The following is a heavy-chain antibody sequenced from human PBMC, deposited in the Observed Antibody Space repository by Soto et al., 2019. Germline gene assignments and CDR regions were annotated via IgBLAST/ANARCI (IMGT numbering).Heavy chain of an antibody. D-gene: IGHD6-13*01. CDR3: ARNSRMSRGGSSWSTPFDY. V-gene: IGHV4-34*01. CDR1: GGSFSGYY. J-gene: IGHJ4*02. Sequence: SETLSLTCAVYGGSFSGYYWSWIRQPPGKGLEWIGEINHSGSTNYNPSLKSRVTISVDASKNQFSLKLSSVTAADTAVYYCARNSRMSRGGSSWSTPFDYWGQGTLVTVSS. CDR2: INHSGST.